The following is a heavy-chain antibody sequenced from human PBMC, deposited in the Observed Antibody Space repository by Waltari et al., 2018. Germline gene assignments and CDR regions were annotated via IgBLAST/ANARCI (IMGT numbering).Heavy chain of an antibody. V-gene: IGHV1-69*05. D-gene: IGHD3-10*01. CDR2: IIPIFGTA. CDR1: GGTFSSYA. J-gene: IGHJ6*03. Sequence: QVQLVQSGAEVKKPGSSVKVSCKASGGTFSSYAISWVRQAPGQGLEWMGGIIPIFGTANYAQKFQGRGTITTDESTSTAYMELSSLRSEDTAVYYCAREGGSGSYGARYYYYMDVWGKGTTVTVSS. CDR3: AREGGSGSYGARYYYYMDV.